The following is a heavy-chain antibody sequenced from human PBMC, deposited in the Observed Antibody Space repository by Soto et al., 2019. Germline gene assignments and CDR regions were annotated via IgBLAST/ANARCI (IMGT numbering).Heavy chain of an antibody. J-gene: IGHJ4*02. V-gene: IGHV3-30*18. D-gene: IGHD1-26*01. CDR2: ISYDGSNK. Sequence: QVQLVESGGGVVQPGRSLRLSCAASGFTFSSYGMHWVRQAPGKGLEWVAVISYDGSNKYYADSVKGRFTISRDNSKNTLYLQMNSLRAEDTAVYYCAKDLLVVGATPAHYWGQGTLVTVSS. CDR3: AKDLLVVGATPAHY. CDR1: GFTFSSYG.